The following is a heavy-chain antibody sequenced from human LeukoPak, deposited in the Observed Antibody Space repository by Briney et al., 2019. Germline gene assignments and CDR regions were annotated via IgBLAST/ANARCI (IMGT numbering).Heavy chain of an antibody. CDR1: GFTFSGYG. CDR2: IWYDGSKE. CDR3: ARWRGVPATYYYYGMDV. J-gene: IGHJ6*02. Sequence: GGSLRLSCAASGFTFSGYGMHWVRQAPGKGLEWVAVIWYDGSKEYFADSVKGRFTISRDNSKNTFYLQMNSLRAEDTAVYYCARWRGVPATYYYYGMDVWGQGTTVTVSS. D-gene: IGHD3-10*01. V-gene: IGHV3-33*01.